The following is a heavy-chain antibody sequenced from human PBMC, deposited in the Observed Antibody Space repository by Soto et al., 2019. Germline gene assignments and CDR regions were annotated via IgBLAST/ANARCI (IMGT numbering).Heavy chain of an antibody. CDR2: INPSGGST. Sequence: ASVKVSCKASGYTFTSYYMHWVRQAPGQGLEWMGIINPSGGSTSYAQKFQGRVTMTRDTSTSTVYMELSSLRSEDTAVYYCARDWAVNYDILTGYYRGASLDYWGQGTLVTVSS. CDR3: ARDWAVNYDILTGYYRGASLDY. J-gene: IGHJ4*02. V-gene: IGHV1-46*03. CDR1: GYTFTSYY. D-gene: IGHD3-9*01.